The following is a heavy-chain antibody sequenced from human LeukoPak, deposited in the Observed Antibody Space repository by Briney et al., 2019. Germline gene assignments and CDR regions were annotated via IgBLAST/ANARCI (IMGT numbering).Heavy chain of an antibody. D-gene: IGHD3-22*01. Sequence: SETLSLTCAVSGGSISSGDYSWSWIRQPPGKGLEWIGYIYHSGCTYYNPSLKSRVTISIDRPKNQFSLRLSSVTAADTAVYYCAAQYYYDSSGWSGDYWGQGIVVTVSS. J-gene: IGHJ4*02. CDR3: AAQYYYDSSGWSGDY. CDR2: IYHSGCT. V-gene: IGHV4-30-2*01. CDR1: GGSISSGDYS.